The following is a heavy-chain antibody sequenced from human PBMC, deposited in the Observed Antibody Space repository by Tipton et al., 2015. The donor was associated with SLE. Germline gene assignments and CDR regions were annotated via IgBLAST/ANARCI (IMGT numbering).Heavy chain of an antibody. V-gene: IGHV3-23*01. J-gene: IGHJ4*02. CDR3: AKAFFASGTYPFDY. CDR2: ISVSGGST. Sequence: GSLRLSCAASGFTFSNFWMHWVRQAPGKGLEWVSTISVSGGSTYYADSVKGRFTISRDNSKNTLSLQMNSLRAEDTALYFCAKAFFASGTYPFDYWGQGTLVTVSS. D-gene: IGHD3-10*01. CDR1: GFTFSNFW.